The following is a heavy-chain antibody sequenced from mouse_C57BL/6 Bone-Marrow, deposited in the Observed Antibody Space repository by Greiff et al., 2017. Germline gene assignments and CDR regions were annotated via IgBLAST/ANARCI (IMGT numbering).Heavy chain of an antibody. V-gene: IGHV1-81*01. J-gene: IGHJ4*01. Sequence: VQLQQSGAELARPGASVKLSCKASGYTFTSYGISWVKQRTGQGLEWIGEIYPRSGNTYYNEKFKGKATLTADTSSSTAYMELRSLTSEDSAVYFCARYLYDYPLYYYAMDYWGQGTSVTVSS. CDR3: ARYLYDYPLYYYAMDY. CDR2: IYPRSGNT. D-gene: IGHD2-4*01. CDR1: GYTFTSYG.